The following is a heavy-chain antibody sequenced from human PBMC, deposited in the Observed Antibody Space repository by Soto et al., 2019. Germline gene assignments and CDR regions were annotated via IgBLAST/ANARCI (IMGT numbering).Heavy chain of an antibody. CDR2: LWHDGVNQ. V-gene: IGHV3-33*01. CDR3: ARDRDYSGMDV. CDR1: GFTLSGYG. J-gene: IGHJ6*02. Sequence: QVQLVESGGGVVQPGRSLRLSCAASGFTLSGYGMHWVRQAPGKGLEWVAVLWHDGVNQNYADSVKGRFAISRDNSMNTLSLQMNSLGAEDTAVYYCARDRDYSGMDVWGQGTTVTVSS. D-gene: IGHD3-10*01.